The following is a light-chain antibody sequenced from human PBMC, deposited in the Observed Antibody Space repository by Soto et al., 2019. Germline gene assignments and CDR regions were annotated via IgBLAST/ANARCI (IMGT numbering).Light chain of an antibody. CDR1: SSDVGGYNY. CDR3: SSYTSTNTLYV. CDR2: DVS. Sequence: QSALTQPASVSGSPGQSISISCTGTSSDVGGYNYVSWYQQHPGKAPKLMIYDVSNRPSGVSDRFSGSKSGNTASLTISGLQAVDEADYFCSSYTSTNTLYVFGTGTKLTVL. J-gene: IGLJ1*01. V-gene: IGLV2-14*03.